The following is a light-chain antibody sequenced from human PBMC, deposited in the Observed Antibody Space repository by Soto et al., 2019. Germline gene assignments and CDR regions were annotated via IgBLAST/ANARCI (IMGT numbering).Light chain of an antibody. V-gene: IGKV3-20*01. CDR2: GAS. Sequence: EIVLTQSPGTLSLSPGERATLSCRASQSVSSNYLAWYQQKPGQAPRLLIYGASSRATGISDRFSGSGSGTDFTLTISRLEPEDFALYYCQQYGGSPRTFGQGTRVEIK. CDR3: QQYGGSPRT. J-gene: IGKJ1*01. CDR1: QSVSSNY.